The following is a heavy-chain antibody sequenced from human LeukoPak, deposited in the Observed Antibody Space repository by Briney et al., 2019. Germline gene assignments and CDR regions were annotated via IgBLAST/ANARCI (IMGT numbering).Heavy chain of an antibody. Sequence: GGSLRLSCAASGFTFSNYEMNWVRQAPGKGLEWVSYISSGGRTIYYADSVKGRFTISRDNAENSLYLQMNSLRAEDTAVYYCAELGITMIGGVWGKGTTVTISS. CDR1: GFTFSNYE. J-gene: IGHJ6*04. V-gene: IGHV3-48*03. CDR3: AELGITMIGGV. D-gene: IGHD3-10*02. CDR2: ISSGGRTI.